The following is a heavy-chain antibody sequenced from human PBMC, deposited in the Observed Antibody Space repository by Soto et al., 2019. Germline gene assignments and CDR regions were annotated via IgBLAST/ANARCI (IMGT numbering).Heavy chain of an antibody. CDR1: GGTFSSYA. J-gene: IGHJ6*02. CDR2: IIPIFGTA. D-gene: IGHD6-19*01. V-gene: IGHV1-69*13. Sequence: SVKVSCKASGGTFSSYAISWVRQAPGQGLEWMGGIIPIFGTANYAQKFQGRVTITADESTSTAYMELSSLRSEDTAVYYCARGLRGIAVAGLRSGMDVWGQGTTVTVSS. CDR3: ARGLRGIAVAGLRSGMDV.